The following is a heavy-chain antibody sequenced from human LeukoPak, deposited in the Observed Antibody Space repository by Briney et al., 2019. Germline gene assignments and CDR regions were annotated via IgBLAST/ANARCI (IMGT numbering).Heavy chain of an antibody. Sequence: GGSLRLSCVTSGFTLSDYWMNWVRQAPGKGLEWVAFIRSDGNVTKYLDSVKGRFTISRDNSENTLYLQVTNLRPDDTAVYFCAKDHGFWSGYLFWGQGTLVTVSS. CDR3: AKDHGFWSGYLF. CDR2: IRSDGNVT. V-gene: IGHV3-30*02. CDR1: GFTLSDYW. J-gene: IGHJ4*02. D-gene: IGHD3-3*01.